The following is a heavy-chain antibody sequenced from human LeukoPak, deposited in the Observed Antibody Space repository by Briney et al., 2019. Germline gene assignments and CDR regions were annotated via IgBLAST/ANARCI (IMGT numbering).Heavy chain of an antibody. CDR2: ISYDGNNK. Sequence: PGRSLRLSCAASGFTFSSYAMHWVRQAPGKGLEWVALISYDGNNKYYADSVKGRFTISRDNSKNTLYLQMNSLRAEDTAVYYCAKSGYNRFDYWGQGTLVTVSS. CDR1: GFTFSSYA. D-gene: IGHD5-24*01. J-gene: IGHJ4*02. CDR3: AKSGYNRFDY. V-gene: IGHV3-30*04.